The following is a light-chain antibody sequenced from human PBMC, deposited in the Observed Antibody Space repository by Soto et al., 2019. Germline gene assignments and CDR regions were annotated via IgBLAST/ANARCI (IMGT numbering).Light chain of an antibody. CDR2: AAS. J-gene: IGKJ2*01. CDR1: QGVSND. CDR3: QQYSSAPHT. V-gene: IGKV1-27*01. Sequence: DIQMTQSPSSLSASIGDRVTITCRASQGVSNDLAWYQQKPGTAPKLLIYAASTSQSGVPSRFSSSGSGTDFSLSISSLQPEDVTTYYCQQYSSAPHTFGQGTKLEIK.